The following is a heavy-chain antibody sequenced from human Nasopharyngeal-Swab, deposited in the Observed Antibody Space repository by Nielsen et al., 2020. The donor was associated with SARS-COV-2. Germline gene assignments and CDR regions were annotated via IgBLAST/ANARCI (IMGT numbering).Heavy chain of an antibody. CDR3: ARGPHSSSWSDYYYYGMDV. CDR1: GFTFSSYS. Sequence: GESLKISCAASGFTFSSYSMNWVRQAPGKGLEWVSYISSSSSTIYYADSVKGRFTISRDNAKNSLYLQMNSLRDEDTAVYYCARGPHSSSWSDYYYYGMDVWCQGTTVTVSS. V-gene: IGHV3-48*02. CDR2: ISSSSSTI. D-gene: IGHD6-13*01. J-gene: IGHJ6*02.